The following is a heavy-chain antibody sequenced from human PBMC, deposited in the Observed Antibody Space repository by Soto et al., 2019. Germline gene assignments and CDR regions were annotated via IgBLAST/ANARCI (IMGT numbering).Heavy chain of an antibody. D-gene: IGHD2-21*02. CDR2: IYYSGRT. CDR3: ARQRTTVVTQAYFDH. Sequence: SETLSLTCIVSGESISSSSYYWGWIRQAPGKGLEWIGSIYYSGRTYYNPSFKSRVTISIDTSKNQFSLKLSSVTATDTAVYYCARQRTTVVTQAYFDHWGQGALVTVSS. V-gene: IGHV4-39*01. J-gene: IGHJ4*02. CDR1: GESISSSSYY.